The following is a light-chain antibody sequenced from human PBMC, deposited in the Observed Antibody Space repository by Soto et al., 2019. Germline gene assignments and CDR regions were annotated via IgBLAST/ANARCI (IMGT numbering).Light chain of an antibody. CDR3: HQYYGYPRT. J-gene: IGKJ1*01. CDR2: AAS. Sequence: DIQMTQSPSSLSASVGDRVTITCRASQGIRNDLGWYQQKPGKAPKRLVYAASSLQSGVPPRFSGSGSGTDFTLTISRLQSEDFATYYCHQYYGYPRTFGQGTKVDIK. V-gene: IGKV1-17*01. CDR1: QGIRND.